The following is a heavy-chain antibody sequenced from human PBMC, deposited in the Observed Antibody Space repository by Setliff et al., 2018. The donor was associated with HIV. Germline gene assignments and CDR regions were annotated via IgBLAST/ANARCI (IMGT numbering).Heavy chain of an antibody. Sequence: PGESLKISCKGSGYSFTSYWIGWVRQMPGKGLEWMGIIYPGDSDTRYSPSFQGQVTISADKSISTAYLQWSSLKASDTAMYYCARCDLDGYYYYYMDVWGKGTTVTVSS. CDR3: ARCDLDGYYYYYMDV. D-gene: IGHD1-1*01. J-gene: IGHJ6*03. V-gene: IGHV5-51*01. CDR1: GYSFTSYW. CDR2: IYPGDSDT.